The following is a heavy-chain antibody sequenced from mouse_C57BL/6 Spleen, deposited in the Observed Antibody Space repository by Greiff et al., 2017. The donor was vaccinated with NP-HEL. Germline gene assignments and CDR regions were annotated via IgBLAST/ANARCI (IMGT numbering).Heavy chain of an antibody. V-gene: IGHV1-78*01. CDR1: GYTFTDHT. Sequence: VKLQESDAELVKPGASVKISCKVSGYTFTDHTIHWMKQRPEQGLEWIGYIYPRDGSTKYNEKFKGKATLTADKSSSTAYMQLNSLTSEDSAVYFCARGSYYGNYGAMDYWGQGTSVTVSS. CDR3: ARGSYYGNYGAMDY. CDR2: IYPRDGST. D-gene: IGHD2-1*01. J-gene: IGHJ4*01.